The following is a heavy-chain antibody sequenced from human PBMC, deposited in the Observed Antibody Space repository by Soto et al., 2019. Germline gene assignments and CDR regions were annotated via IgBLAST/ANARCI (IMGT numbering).Heavy chain of an antibody. V-gene: IGHV3-74*01. J-gene: IGHJ4*02. Sequence: PGGSLRLSCTSSTFTFSGYWMHWVRQTPGKGLVWLSEVNTDATITDYADSMKGRFSISRDSAKNTLYLRLSSLTTEDTAVYYCASLSAPVDYWGRGTLVTVSS. CDR2: VNTDATIT. D-gene: IGHD6-25*01. CDR3: ASLSAPVDY. CDR1: TFTFSGYW.